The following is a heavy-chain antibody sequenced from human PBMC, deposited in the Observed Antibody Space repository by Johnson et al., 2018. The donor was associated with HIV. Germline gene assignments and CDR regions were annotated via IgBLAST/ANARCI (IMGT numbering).Heavy chain of an antibody. CDR1: GFTVSSNY. V-gene: IGHV3-66*01. D-gene: IGHD1-26*01. CDR3: ATSGSYDAFDI. J-gene: IGHJ3*02. CDR2: IYSGGST. Sequence: EVQLVESGGGVVQPWRSLRLSCAASGFTVSSNYMSWVHQAPGKGLEWVSVIYSGGSTYYADSVKGRFTISRDNSKNTLYLQMNSLRAEDTAVYYCATSGSYDAFDIWGQGTMVTVSS.